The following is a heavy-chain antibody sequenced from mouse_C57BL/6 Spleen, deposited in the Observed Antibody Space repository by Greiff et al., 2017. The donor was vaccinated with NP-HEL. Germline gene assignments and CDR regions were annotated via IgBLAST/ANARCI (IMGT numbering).Heavy chain of an antibody. V-gene: IGHV1-82*01. Sequence: QVQLKQSGPELVKPGASVKISCKASGYAFSSSWMNWVKQRPGKGLEWIGRIYPGDGDTNYNGKFKGKATLTADKSSSTAYMQLSILTSEYSAVYFCARRGLYDGYYGGDYFDYWGQGTTLTVSS. CDR3: ARRGLYDGYYGGDYFDY. D-gene: IGHD2-3*01. CDR2: IYPGDGDT. J-gene: IGHJ2*01. CDR1: GYAFSSSW.